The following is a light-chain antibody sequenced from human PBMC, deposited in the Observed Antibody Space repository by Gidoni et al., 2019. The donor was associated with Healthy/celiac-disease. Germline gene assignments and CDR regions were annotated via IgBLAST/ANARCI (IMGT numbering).Light chain of an antibody. V-gene: IGLV2-23*01. Sequence: QSALTQPASVSGSPGQSITISCTGTSSDVGSYKLVSWYQPHTGKAPKLMIYEGSKRPSGVSNRFSGSKSGNTASLTISGLQAEDEADYYCCSYAGSSTHVVFGGGTKLTVL. CDR1: SSDVGSYKL. J-gene: IGLJ2*01. CDR2: EGS. CDR3: CSYAGSSTHVV.